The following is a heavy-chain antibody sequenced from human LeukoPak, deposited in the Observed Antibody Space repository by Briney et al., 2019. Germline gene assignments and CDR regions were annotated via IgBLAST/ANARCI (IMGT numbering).Heavy chain of an antibody. D-gene: IGHD1/OR15-1a*01. J-gene: IGHJ6*02. Sequence: PGGSLRLSCAASGFTFSSYSMNWVRQAPGKGLEWVSSISSSSSYIYYADSVKGRFTISRDNAKNSLYLQMNSLRAEDTAVYYCARDRIATTGMDVWGQGTTVTASS. CDR3: ARDRIATTGMDV. CDR1: GFTFSSYS. CDR2: ISSSSSYI. V-gene: IGHV3-21*01.